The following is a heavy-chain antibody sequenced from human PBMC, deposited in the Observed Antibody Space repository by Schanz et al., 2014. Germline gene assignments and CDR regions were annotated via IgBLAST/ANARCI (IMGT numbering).Heavy chain of an antibody. CDR1: GYNITSDD. CDR2: IIPILGIA. J-gene: IGHJ4*02. D-gene: IGHD3-22*01. Sequence: QVHLVQSGAEVKKPGASVKVSCKASGYNITSDDITWVRQAPGQGLEWMGRIIPILGIATYAQKFQGRLTITADKSTSTAYMELSSLRSEDTAMYYCARDYYDSSGYYYCDYWGQGTLVTVSS. CDR3: ARDYYDSSGYYYCDY. V-gene: IGHV1-69*09.